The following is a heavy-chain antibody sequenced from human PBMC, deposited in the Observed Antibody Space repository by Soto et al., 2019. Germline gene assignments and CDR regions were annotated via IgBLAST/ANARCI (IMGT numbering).Heavy chain of an antibody. CDR3: ARGPSP. CDR2: IYHSGSS. CDR1: GGSISSYY. Sequence: SETLSLTCTVSGGSISSYYWGWIRQPPGKVLEWVGYIYHSGSSYYNPSRKSRVTISVDRSKNQFSLKLRSVTAADTAVYYCARGPSPCGQGTLVTVSS. V-gene: IGHV4-59*12. J-gene: IGHJ5*01. D-gene: IGHD6-6*01.